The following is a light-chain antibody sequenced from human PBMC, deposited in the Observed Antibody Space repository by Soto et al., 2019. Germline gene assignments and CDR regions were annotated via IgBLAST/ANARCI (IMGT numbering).Light chain of an antibody. Sequence: QSALTQPASVSGSPGQSITISRTGTSSDVGNYKYVSWYQQHPGKAPRLMIYEVSNRPSGVSNRFSGSKSGNTASLTISGLQAEDETDYYCISYTSSGTYVFGTGTKVT. V-gene: IGLV2-14*01. CDR3: ISYTSSGTYV. CDR1: SSDVGNYKY. CDR2: EVS. J-gene: IGLJ1*01.